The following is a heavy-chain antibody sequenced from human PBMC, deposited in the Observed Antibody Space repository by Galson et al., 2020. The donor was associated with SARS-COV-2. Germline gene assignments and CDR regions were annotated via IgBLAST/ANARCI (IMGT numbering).Heavy chain of an antibody. V-gene: IGHV4-30-2*01. Sequence: ASETLPLTCAVSGGSISSGGYSWSWIRQPPGKGLEWIGYIYHSGSTYYNPSLKSRVTISVDRSKNQFSLKLSSVTAADTAVYYCAGGRACSSTSCYDPGDWYFVLWSRGTLVTVSS. CDR2: IYHSGST. J-gene: IGHJ2*01. D-gene: IGHD2-2*01. CDR1: GGSISSGGYS. CDR3: AGGRACSSTSCYDPGDWYFVL.